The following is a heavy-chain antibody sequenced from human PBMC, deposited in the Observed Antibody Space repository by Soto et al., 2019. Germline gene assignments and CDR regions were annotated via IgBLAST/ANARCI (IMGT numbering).Heavy chain of an antibody. CDR3: ALPKDALGWYNF. Sequence: QVQVVQSGAEVKKPGASVKVSCKTSGYTFINYHVHWVRQAPGQGLEWMGAINPNGGSTTYAQHLQGRITMTSDASTSTVYMDLSSLRSDDTAVYYCALPKDALGWYNFWGQGSQVTVS. V-gene: IGHV1-46*01. CDR1: GYTFINYH. D-gene: IGHD6-19*01. J-gene: IGHJ4*02. CDR2: INPNGGST.